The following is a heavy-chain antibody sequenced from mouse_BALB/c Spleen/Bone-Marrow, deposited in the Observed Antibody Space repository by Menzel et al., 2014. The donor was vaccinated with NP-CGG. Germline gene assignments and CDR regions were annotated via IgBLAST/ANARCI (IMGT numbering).Heavy chain of an antibody. CDR3: ARDYYGNIYAMDY. V-gene: IGHV7-3*02. D-gene: IGHD1-1*01. CDR1: GSTFTDYY. J-gene: IGHJ4*01. CDR2: IRNKSNGYTT. Sequence: EVQLQESGGGLVQPGGSLRLSCATSGSTFTDYYMSWVRQPPGKALEWLGSIRNKSNGYTTEYSASVKGRFTISRDNSQSILYLQMNTLRAEDSATYYCARDYYGNIYAMDYWGQGTSVTVSS.